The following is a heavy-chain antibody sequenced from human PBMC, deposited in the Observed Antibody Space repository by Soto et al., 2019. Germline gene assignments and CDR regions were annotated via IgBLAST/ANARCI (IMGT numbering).Heavy chain of an antibody. D-gene: IGHD3-9*01. V-gene: IGHV3-23*01. CDR3: AKDSISYYDILTGPLG. CDR1: GFNISSYA. J-gene: IGHJ4*02. CDR2: ISGSGGST. Sequence: PGGSMRLSCTASGFNISSYAMSWVSKKTGKGLEWVSAISGSGGSTYYADSVKGRFTISRDNSKNTLYLQMNSLRAEDTAVYYCAKDSISYYDILTGPLGWGQGTLVTVSS.